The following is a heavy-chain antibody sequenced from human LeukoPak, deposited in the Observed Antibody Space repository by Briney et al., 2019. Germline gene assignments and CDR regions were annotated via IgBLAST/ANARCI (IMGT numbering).Heavy chain of an antibody. V-gene: IGHV5-51*01. D-gene: IGHD3-9*01. CDR2: IYPGDSDV. CDR1: GYIFTNYW. CDR3: ARLSRPHILDTNWFDS. Sequence: GESLSISCSGSGYIFTNYWIGWVRQMPGKGLEWMGIIYPGDSDVRYSPSFQGQVIMSADKSISTAYLQWSALKASDTAMYYCARLSRPHILDTNWFDSWGQGSLVTISS. J-gene: IGHJ5*01.